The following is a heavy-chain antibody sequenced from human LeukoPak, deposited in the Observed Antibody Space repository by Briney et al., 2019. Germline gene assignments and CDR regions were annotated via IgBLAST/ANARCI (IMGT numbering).Heavy chain of an antibody. CDR1: GGSISSSSYY. D-gene: IGHD1-26*01. CDR2: IYYSGST. J-gene: IGHJ4*02. Sequence: SETLSLTGTVSGGSISSSSYYWGWIRQPPGKGLEWIGSIYYSGSTYYNPSLKSRVTMSVDTSKNQFSLKLSSVTAADTAVYHCARQGGGSYFDYWGQGTLVTVSS. V-gene: IGHV4-39*01. CDR3: ARQGGGSYFDY.